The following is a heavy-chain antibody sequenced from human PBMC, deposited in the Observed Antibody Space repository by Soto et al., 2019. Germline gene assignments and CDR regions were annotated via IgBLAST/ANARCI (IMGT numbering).Heavy chain of an antibody. D-gene: IGHD6-19*01. CDR1: GFTFSSYW. V-gene: IGHV3-7*01. CDR3: ASGEAGLYYYNDGMED. CDR2: IKQDGREK. Sequence: GSLRLSCAASGFTFSSYWMRWVCQAPGKGLEWVADIKQDGREKCYVDSVKGRFTISRDNAKNSLYLQMNSLRAEDTAVYYCASGEAGLYYYNDGMEDWGQGTTVTASS. J-gene: IGHJ6*02.